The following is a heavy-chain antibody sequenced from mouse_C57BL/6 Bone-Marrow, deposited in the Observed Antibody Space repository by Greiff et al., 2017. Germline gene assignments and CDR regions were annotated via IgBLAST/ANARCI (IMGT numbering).Heavy chain of an antibody. Sequence: VQLKQSGAELVRPGASVKLSCTASSFNIKDDYMHWVKQRPEQGLEWIGWIDPENGDTEYASKFQGKATITADTSSNTAYLQLSSLTSEDTAVYYCTTWGHYFDYWGQGTTLTVSS. CDR1: SFNIKDDY. V-gene: IGHV14-4*01. J-gene: IGHJ2*01. CDR2: IDPENGDT. CDR3: TTWGHYFDY.